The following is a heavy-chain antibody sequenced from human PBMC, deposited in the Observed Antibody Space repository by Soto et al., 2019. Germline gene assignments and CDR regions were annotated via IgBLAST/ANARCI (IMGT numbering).Heavy chain of an antibody. J-gene: IGHJ6*02. Sequence: GESLKISCKGSGYSFTSYWISWVRQMPGKGLEWMGRIDPSDSYTNYSPSFQGHVTISADKSISTAYLQWSSLKASDTAMYYYACTLYSSSWLGTVGYYYGMDVWGQGTTVTVSS. D-gene: IGHD6-13*01. CDR1: GYSFTSYW. V-gene: IGHV5-10-1*01. CDR3: ACTLYSSSWLGTVGYYYGMDV. CDR2: IDPSDSYT.